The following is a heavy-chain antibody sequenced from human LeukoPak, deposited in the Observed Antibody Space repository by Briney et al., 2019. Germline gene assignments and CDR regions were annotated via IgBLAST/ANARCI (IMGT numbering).Heavy chain of an antibody. D-gene: IGHD2-15*01. J-gene: IGHJ4*02. CDR1: GGSFSGYY. CDR3: ARAGGDCSGGSCYAIWFDY. Sequence: SETLSLTCAVYGGSFSGYYWSWIRQPPGKGLEWIGEINHSGSTNYNPSLKSRVTISVDTSKNQFSLKLSSVTAADTAVYYCARAGGDCSGGSCYAIWFDYWGQGTLATVSS. CDR2: INHSGST. V-gene: IGHV4-34*01.